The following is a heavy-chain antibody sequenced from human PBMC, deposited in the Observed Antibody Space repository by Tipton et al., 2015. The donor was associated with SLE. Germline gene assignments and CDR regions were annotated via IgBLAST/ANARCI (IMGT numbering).Heavy chain of an antibody. D-gene: IGHD4-23*01. V-gene: IGHV3-33*08. CDR2: LWTDGSNK. CDR1: GFTLSSHA. Sequence: SLRLSCAASGFTLSSHAMHWVRQAPGKGLEWMSALWTDGSNKYYAKSVKGRFTISRDTSKNTLYLEMNSLIVEDTAMYYCARDGHDYGGNYDYWGQGTLVTVSS. J-gene: IGHJ4*02. CDR3: ARDGHDYGGNYDY.